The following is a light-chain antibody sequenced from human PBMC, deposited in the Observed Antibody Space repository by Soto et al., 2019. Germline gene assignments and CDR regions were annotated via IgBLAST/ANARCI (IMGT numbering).Light chain of an antibody. J-gene: IGLJ1*01. V-gene: IGLV2-14*01. CDR1: SSDVGAYNY. CDR2: EVS. Sequence: SSDVGAYNYVSWYQQHPGKAPKLMIYEVSNRPSGVSNRFSGSKSGNTASLTISGLQAEDEADYYCSSYTSNTTPYVFGTGTKVTVL. CDR3: SSYTSNTTPYV.